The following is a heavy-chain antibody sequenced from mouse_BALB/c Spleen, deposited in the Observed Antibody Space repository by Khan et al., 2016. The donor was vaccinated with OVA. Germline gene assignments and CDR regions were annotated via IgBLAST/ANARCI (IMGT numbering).Heavy chain of an antibody. J-gene: IGHJ3*01. Sequence: QVQLKESGPELVRPGASVKMSCKASGYTFTSFWINWVKQRPGQGLEWIGMIDPSTSETRLNQKFKDKATLNVDKSSNTASMQLSRLTSEDAAVYYCARGGYVSPLAYWGQGTLVTVAA. V-gene: IGHV1S126*01. CDR3: ARGGYVSPLAY. D-gene: IGHD1-1*01. CDR1: GYTFTSFW. CDR2: IDPSTSET.